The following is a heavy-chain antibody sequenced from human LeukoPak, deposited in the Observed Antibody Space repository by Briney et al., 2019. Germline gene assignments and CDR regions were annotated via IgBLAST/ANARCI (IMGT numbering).Heavy chain of an antibody. CDR2: IYYSGST. Sequence: PSETLSLTCTVSGGSISSSSYYWGWIRQPPGKGLEWIGSIYYSGSTYCNPSLKSRVTISVDTSKNQFSLKLSSVTAADTAVYYCARLIVVDTMYYFDYWGQGTLVTVSS. V-gene: IGHV4-39*01. D-gene: IGHD3-22*01. CDR3: ARLIVVDTMYYFDY. CDR1: GGSISSSSYY. J-gene: IGHJ4*02.